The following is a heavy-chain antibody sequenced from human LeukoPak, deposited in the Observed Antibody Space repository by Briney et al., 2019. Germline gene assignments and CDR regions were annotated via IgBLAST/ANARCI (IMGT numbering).Heavy chain of an antibody. CDR3: ARVSGYDWAFDY. Sequence: PSETLSLTCTVSGGSISTYYWSWIRQPPGKGLEWIGYIYYSGSTNYNPSLKSRITISVDTSKNQFSLKLSSVTAADTAVYYCARVSGYDWAFDYWGQGTLVTVSS. CDR2: IYYSGST. J-gene: IGHJ4*02. D-gene: IGHD5-12*01. CDR1: GGSISTYY. V-gene: IGHV4-59*01.